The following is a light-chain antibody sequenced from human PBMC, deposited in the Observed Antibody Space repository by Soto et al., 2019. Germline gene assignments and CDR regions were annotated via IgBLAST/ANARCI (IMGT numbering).Light chain of an antibody. CDR3: QQSYSSPPT. J-gene: IGKJ4*01. V-gene: IGKV1-39*01. CDR1: QSISSY. CDR2: AAS. Sequence: DIQMTQSPSSLSASVGDRVTITCRASQSISSYLNWYQQKPGKAPKLLIYAASSLQSGVPSRFSGSGSGTDFTLTISSLQREDFANYYCQQSYSSPPTFGGGTKVEIK.